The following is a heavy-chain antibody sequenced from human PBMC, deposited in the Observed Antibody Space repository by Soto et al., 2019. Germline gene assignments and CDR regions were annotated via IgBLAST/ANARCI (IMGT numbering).Heavy chain of an antibody. J-gene: IGHJ4*02. CDR3: AREGTYCSGGSCYPHFDY. Sequence: QVPLVESGGGVVQPGRSLRLSCAASGFTFSSYGMHWVRQAPGKGLEWVAVIWYDGSNKYYADSVKGRFTISRDNSXXTXXLQMNSLRAEDTAVYYCAREGTYCSGGSCYPHFDYWGQGTLVTVSS. CDR1: GFTFSSYG. CDR2: IWYDGSNK. V-gene: IGHV3-33*01. D-gene: IGHD2-15*01.